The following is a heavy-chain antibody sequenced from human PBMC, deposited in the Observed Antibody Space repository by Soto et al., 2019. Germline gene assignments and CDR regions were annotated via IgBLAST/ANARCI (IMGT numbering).Heavy chain of an antibody. Sequence: VSCKASGDTFSFYSINWVRQAPGLGLEWMGRINPILSMSNYAQRFQGRVTVTADKSTSTAYMELSSLRSEDTAMYYCASSYGSGYRAFDYWGQGALVTVSS. CDR3: ASSYGSGYRAFDY. D-gene: IGHD3-10*01. J-gene: IGHJ4*02. V-gene: IGHV1-69*02. CDR2: INPILSMS. CDR1: GDTFSFYS.